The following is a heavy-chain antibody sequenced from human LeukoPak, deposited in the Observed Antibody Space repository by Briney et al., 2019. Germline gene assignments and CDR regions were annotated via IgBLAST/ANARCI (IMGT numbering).Heavy chain of an antibody. CDR2: ISWNSGSI. V-gene: IGHV3-9*01. J-gene: IGHJ6*02. Sequence: GRSLRLSCAASGFTFDDYAMHWVRQAPGKGLEWVSGISWNSGSIGYADSVKGRFTISRDNAKNSLYLQMNSLRAEDTALYYCAKDSSYVHYYGMDVWGQGTTVTVSS. CDR3: AKDSSYVHYYGMDV. D-gene: IGHD3-10*02. CDR1: GFTFDDYA.